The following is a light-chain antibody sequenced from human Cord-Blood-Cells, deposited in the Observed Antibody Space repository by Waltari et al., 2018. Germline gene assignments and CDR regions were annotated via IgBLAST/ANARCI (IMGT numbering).Light chain of an antibody. V-gene: IGKV1-39*01. CDR2: AAS. Sequence: DIQMFQSPSSLSASVGDRVTITCRASKSISSYLTWYQQKPGKAPKVLIYAASSLQSGVPSRFSGSGSGTDVTLTISSLQPEDFATYYCQHSYSTPPYTFGQGTKLEIK. J-gene: IGKJ2*01. CDR1: KSISSY. CDR3: QHSYSTPPYT.